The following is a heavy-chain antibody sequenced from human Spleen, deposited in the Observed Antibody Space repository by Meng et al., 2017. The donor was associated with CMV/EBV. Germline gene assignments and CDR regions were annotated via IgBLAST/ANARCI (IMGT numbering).Heavy chain of an antibody. Sequence: GESLKISCTASGFTFGDYALSWVRQAPGEGLEWLGFIRGKAYGGATEYAASVKGRFSISRDDSKSIAYLQMNSLKTEDTAVYYCSRDGYSLFDYWGQGTLVTVSS. CDR1: GFTFGDYA. J-gene: IGHJ4*02. CDR2: IRGKAYGGAT. V-gene: IGHV3-49*04. CDR3: SRDGYSLFDY. D-gene: IGHD5-24*01.